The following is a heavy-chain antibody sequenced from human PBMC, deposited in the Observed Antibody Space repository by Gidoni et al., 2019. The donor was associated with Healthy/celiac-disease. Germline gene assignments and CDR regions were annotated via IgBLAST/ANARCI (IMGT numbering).Heavy chain of an antibody. CDR1: GYNLNSYY. Sequence: QVPMVQSGAEVKKPGDSVTVSCMASGYNLNSYYMHWVRQAPGHGLEGMGIINPSVGSTSNAQKFQCRVTRTRDTSTITVYMELSSLRSGDTAVYYCARDFFNIAAAGTRWFDPWGQGTLVTVSS. D-gene: IGHD6-13*01. CDR3: ARDFFNIAAAGTRWFDP. J-gene: IGHJ5*02. CDR2: INPSVGST. V-gene: IGHV1-46*02.